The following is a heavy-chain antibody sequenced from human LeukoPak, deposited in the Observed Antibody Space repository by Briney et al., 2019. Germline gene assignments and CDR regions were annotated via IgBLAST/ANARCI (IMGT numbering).Heavy chain of an antibody. CDR2: IWSDGSNK. J-gene: IGHJ4*02. D-gene: IGHD2-8*02. CDR3: ARGSYGNGGVFDS. CDR1: GFTFSNYG. Sequence: GGSLRLSCGASGFTFSNYGMHWVRQAPGKGLEWVAVIWSDGSNKYYADSVKGRVTISRDNSKNTLYLQLNNLGAEDTAVYYCARGSYGNGGVFDSWGQGTLVTVSS. V-gene: IGHV3-33*01.